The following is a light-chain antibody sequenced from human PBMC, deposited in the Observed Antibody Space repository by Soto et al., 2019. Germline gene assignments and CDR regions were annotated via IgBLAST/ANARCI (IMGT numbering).Light chain of an antibody. CDR2: EGS. CDR3: CSYADSSTV. Sequence: QSALTQPASVSGSPGQSITISCTGTSSDVGSYNLVSWYQQYPGKAPKLMIYEGSKRPSGVSNRFSGSTSGNTASLTISGLQAEDEGDYYCCSYADSSTVFGTGTKVTVL. CDR1: SSDVGSYNL. V-gene: IGLV2-23*03. J-gene: IGLJ1*01.